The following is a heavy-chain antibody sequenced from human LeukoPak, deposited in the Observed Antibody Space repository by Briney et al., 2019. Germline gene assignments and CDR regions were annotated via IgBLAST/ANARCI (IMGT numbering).Heavy chain of an antibody. CDR1: GFMLSSYW. V-gene: IGHV3-7*01. D-gene: IGHD1-26*01. J-gene: IGHJ4*02. CDR3: AREGSQSASGTYPGND. CDR2: IQQDGSEK. Sequence: PGGSLRLSCAASGFMLSSYWMSWVRQAPGKGLEWVANIQQDGSEKYYVDSVKGRFTISRDNAKNSLFLQMNRLRAEDTAVYYCAREGSQSASGTYPGNDWGQGTLVTVSS.